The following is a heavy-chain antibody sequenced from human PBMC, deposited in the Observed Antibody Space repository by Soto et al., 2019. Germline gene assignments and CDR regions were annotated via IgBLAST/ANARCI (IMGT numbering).Heavy chain of an antibody. V-gene: IGHV3-23*01. Sequence: EVQLLESGGGLVQPGGSLRLSCAASGFTFSNYAIAWVRQAPGKGLEWVSGISGSGGTTYYADSVKGRFTISRDNSKDTLHLQMNSLRAEDTAVYYCAKTPRQWLAYFDYWGQGALVTVSS. J-gene: IGHJ4*02. CDR1: GFTFSNYA. CDR3: AKTPRQWLAYFDY. CDR2: ISGSGGTT. D-gene: IGHD6-19*01.